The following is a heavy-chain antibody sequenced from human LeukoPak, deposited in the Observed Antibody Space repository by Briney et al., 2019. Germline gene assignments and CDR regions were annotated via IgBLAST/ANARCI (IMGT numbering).Heavy chain of an antibody. Sequence: PSATLSLTCAVYGGSFSGYYWSWIRQPPGKGLEWIGEINDSGSTNYNPSLKSRVTISVDTSKNQFSLKLSSVTAADTAVYYCARGRGFFVVVAAATYGWSDPWGQGTLVTVSS. D-gene: IGHD2-15*01. V-gene: IGHV4-34*01. CDR3: ARGRGFFVVVAAATYGWSDP. J-gene: IGHJ5*02. CDR2: INDSGST. CDR1: GGSFSGYY.